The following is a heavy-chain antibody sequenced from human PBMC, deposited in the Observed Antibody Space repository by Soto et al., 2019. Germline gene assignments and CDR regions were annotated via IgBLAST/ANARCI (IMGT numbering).Heavy chain of an antibody. V-gene: IGHV1-24*01. D-gene: IGHD6-13*01. J-gene: IGHJ4*02. CDR2: FDPEDGET. CDR3: ATVVGRIAAAHPLLDY. Sequence: ASVKVSCKVSGYTINDLSMHWVRQDTGKGLEWMGGFDPEDGETIYAQKFQGRVTMTEDTSTDTAYMELSSLRSEDTAVYYCATVVGRIAAAHPLLDYWGQGTLVTVSS. CDR1: GYTINDLS.